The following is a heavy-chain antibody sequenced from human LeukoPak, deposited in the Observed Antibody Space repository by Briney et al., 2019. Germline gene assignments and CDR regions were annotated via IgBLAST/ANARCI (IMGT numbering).Heavy chain of an antibody. CDR1: GYTFTNNY. V-gene: IGHV1-46*04. Sequence: ASVKVSCKASGYTFTNNYMHWVRQAPGQGLEWMGIINPTSGGTTFAQRLQGRVTMTRNMSTSTVYMDLRSLRSEDTAVYFCARGLTAAAPSGLDYWGQGTLVTVSS. CDR2: INPTSGGT. CDR3: ARGLTAAAPSGLDY. D-gene: IGHD6-13*01. J-gene: IGHJ4*02.